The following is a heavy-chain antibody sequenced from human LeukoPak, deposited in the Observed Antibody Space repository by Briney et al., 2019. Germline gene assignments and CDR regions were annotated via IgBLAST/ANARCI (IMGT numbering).Heavy chain of an antibody. V-gene: IGHV1-69*05. CDR1: GGTFISYA. CDR3: ARDGSGYNSLDY. CDR2: IIPIFGTA. D-gene: IGHD3-22*01. J-gene: IGHJ4*02. Sequence: ASVKVSCKASGGTFISYAISWVRQAPGQGLEWMGGIIPIFGTANYAQKFQGRVAITTDESTSTAYMELSSLRSEDTAVYYCARDGSGYNSLDYWGQGTLVTVSS.